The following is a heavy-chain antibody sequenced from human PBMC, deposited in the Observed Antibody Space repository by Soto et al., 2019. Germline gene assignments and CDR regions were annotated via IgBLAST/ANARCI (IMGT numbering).Heavy chain of an antibody. Sequence: TSETLSLTLAVSGGSTRSSNWWSWVRQPPGKGLEWIGEIHHSGSTNYNPSLKSRVTISVDKSKNQFSLKLSSVTAADTAVYYCARAPGVRGVISYYGMDVWGQGTTVTVSS. CDR2: IHHSGST. CDR3: ARAPGVRGVISYYGMDV. J-gene: IGHJ6*02. V-gene: IGHV4-4*02. D-gene: IGHD3-10*01. CDR1: GGSTRSSNW.